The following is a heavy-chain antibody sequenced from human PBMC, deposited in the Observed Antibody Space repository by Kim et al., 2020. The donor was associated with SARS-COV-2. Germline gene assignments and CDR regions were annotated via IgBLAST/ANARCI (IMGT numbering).Heavy chain of an antibody. J-gene: IGHJ6*03. CDR3: ARHGGYCSSCSCYFCFYY. CDR1: GYSFSNYW. Sequence: GEALKISCKTSGYSFSNYWIGWVRQVSGKGLELMGFVYSDDSEIRYSPSFQGRIPISADESITTAFLQWDSLKASDTATYFCARHGGYCSSCSCYFCFYY. D-gene: IGHD2-8*01. V-gene: IGHV5-51*01. CDR2: VYSDDSEI.